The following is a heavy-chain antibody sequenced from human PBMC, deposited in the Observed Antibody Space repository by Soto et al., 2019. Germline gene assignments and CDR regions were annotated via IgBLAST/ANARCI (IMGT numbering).Heavy chain of an antibody. CDR3: AREGSVGATDGVWFDP. CDR2: ISYDGSNK. V-gene: IGHV3-30-3*01. J-gene: IGHJ5*02. CDR1: GFTFSSYA. D-gene: IGHD1-26*01. Sequence: GGSLRLSCAASGFTFSSYAMHWVRQAPGKGLEWVAVISYDGSNKYYADSVKGRFTISRDNSKNTLYLQMNSLRAEDTAVYYCAREGSVGATDGVWFDPWGQGTLVTVSS.